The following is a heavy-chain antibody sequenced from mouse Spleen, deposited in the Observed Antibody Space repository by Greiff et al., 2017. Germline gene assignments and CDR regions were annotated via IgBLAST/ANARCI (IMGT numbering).Heavy chain of an antibody. CDR2: ISSGGSYT. Sequence: EVQLVESGGGLVKPGGSLKLSCAASGFTFSSYAMSWVRQTPEKRLEWVATISSGGSYTYYPDSVKGRFTISRDNAKNTLYLQMSSLRSEDTAMYYCARNLYRYDGRLDYWGQGTTLTVSS. V-gene: IGHV5-9-3*01. CDR1: GFTFSSYA. CDR3: ARNLYRYDGRLDY. J-gene: IGHJ2*01. D-gene: IGHD2-14*01.